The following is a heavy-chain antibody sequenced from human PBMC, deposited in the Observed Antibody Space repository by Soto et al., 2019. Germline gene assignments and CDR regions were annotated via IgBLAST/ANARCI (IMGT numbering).Heavy chain of an antibody. Sequence: QVQLVESGGGVVQPGRSLRLSCAASGFTFSNYDIHWVRQAPGKGLERVAVISYDGTIKYYAVSVKGRFTMSRDNSKNTLYLQMNSLRAEDTAVYYCAKVSGPMTTVTTFDYWGQGTLVTVSS. CDR2: ISYDGTIK. D-gene: IGHD4-17*01. CDR3: AKVSGPMTTVTTFDY. V-gene: IGHV3-30*18. J-gene: IGHJ4*02. CDR1: GFTFSNYD.